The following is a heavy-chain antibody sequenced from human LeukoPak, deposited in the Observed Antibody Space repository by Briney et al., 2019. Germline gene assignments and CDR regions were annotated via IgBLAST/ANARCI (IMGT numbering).Heavy chain of an antibody. CDR1: GFTFSSYA. J-gene: IGHJ4*02. CDR3: ATPGPGLHGNYYFDY. V-gene: IGHV3-23*01. D-gene: IGHD4-23*01. CDR2: ISGSGGST. Sequence: GGSLRLSCAASGFTFSSYAMSWVRQAPGKGLEWVSAISGSGGSTYYADSVKGRFTISRENSKNTLYLQMNSLRAEDTAVYYCATPGPGLHGNYYFDYWGQGTLVTVSS.